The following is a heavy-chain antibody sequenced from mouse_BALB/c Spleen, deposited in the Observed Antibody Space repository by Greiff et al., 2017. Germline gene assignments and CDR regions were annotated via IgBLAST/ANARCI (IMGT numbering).Heavy chain of an antibody. CDR2: IYPSDSYT. V-gene: IGHV1-69*02. J-gene: IGHJ3*01. CDR3: ARWDYDVAY. Sequence: QVQLQQPGAELVRPGASVKLSCKASGYTFTSYWINWVKQRPGQGLEWIGNIYPSDSYTNYNQKFKDKATLTVDKSSSTAYMELSSLTSEDSAVYYCARWDYDVAYWGQGTLVTVSA. CDR1: GYTFTSYW. D-gene: IGHD2-4*01.